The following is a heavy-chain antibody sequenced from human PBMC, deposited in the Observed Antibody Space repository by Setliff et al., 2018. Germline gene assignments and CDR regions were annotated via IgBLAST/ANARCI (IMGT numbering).Heavy chain of an antibody. Sequence: ASVKVSCKASEDTFSGFGITWVRQAPGQGLEGMGGIIPIFGTTSHAQRFQVRVTITTDESTSTAYMELSSRRAEDMAVYYCARDISVKHVSDTTSRTALYYFDYWGQGTLVTVSS. CDR3: ARDISVKHVSDTTSRTALYYFDY. V-gene: IGHV1-69*05. D-gene: IGHD3-3*02. J-gene: IGHJ4*02. CDR1: EDTFSGFG. CDR2: IIPIFGTT.